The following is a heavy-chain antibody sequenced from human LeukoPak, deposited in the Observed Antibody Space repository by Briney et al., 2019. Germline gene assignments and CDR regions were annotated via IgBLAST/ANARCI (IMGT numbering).Heavy chain of an antibody. J-gene: IGHJ4*02. Sequence: GGSLRLSCAASGFTFSSYWMTWVRQAPGKGLEWVANIKEDGGEGYYVDSVKGRFTVSRDNAKNSLYLQLTSLRAEDTAVYYCARDRGTIFGVAFDYWGQGTLVTVSS. V-gene: IGHV3-7*01. D-gene: IGHD3-3*01. CDR1: GFTFSSYW. CDR3: ARDRGTIFGVAFDY. CDR2: IKEDGGEG.